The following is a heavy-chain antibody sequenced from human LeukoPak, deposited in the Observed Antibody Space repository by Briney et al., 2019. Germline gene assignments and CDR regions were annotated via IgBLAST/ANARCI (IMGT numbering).Heavy chain of an antibody. CDR2: INTNTGNP. Sequence: GASVKVSCKASGYSFSSYAMIWVRQAPGQGLEWMGWINTNTGNPTYAQGFTGRFAFSLDTSVSTAYLQISSLKAGDTAVYYCARELRYFDWYGNWGQGTLVTVSS. CDR1: GYSFSSYA. J-gene: IGHJ4*02. CDR3: ARELRYFDWYGN. V-gene: IGHV7-4-1*02. D-gene: IGHD3-9*01.